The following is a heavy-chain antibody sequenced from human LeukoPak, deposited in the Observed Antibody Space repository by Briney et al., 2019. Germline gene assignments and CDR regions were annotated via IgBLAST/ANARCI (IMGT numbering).Heavy chain of an antibody. D-gene: IGHD1-14*01. J-gene: IGHJ4*02. Sequence: PGGSLRLSCEASGFIFSRYGMHWVRQAPGKGLEWVALVSHDGSKKYCADSVKGRFTISRDNPKNTLYLQMNSLRPEDTAVYFCAKERYMLDYWGQGTLVTVSS. CDR1: GFIFSRYG. V-gene: IGHV3-30*18. CDR3: AKERYMLDY. CDR2: VSHDGSKK.